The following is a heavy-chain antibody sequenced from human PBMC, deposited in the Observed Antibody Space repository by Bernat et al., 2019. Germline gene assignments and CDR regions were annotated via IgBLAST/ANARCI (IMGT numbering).Heavy chain of an antibody. V-gene: IGHV3-66*01. CDR1: GLTVSNNY. J-gene: IGHJ6*02. CDR2: MHTDGST. CDR3: ALDWFNDGGMDV. Sequence: EVRLVESGGGLVQPGGSLRLSCAGSGLTVSNNYINWVRQTPGKGLEWVSVMHTDGSTYFADAVKGRSTFSRDNSKYILYLQMKSLRPEDTALYYCALDWFNDGGMDVWGQGTTVIVSS. D-gene: IGHD3-9*01.